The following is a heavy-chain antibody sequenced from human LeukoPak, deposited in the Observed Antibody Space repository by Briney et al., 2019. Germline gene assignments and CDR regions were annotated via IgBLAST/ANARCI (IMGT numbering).Heavy chain of an antibody. V-gene: IGHV3-48*03. CDR2: INSSGSTI. D-gene: IGHD2-2*01. CDR3: AKDSEDIVVVPAAYLDY. Sequence: GGSLRLSCAASGFTFSSYEMNWVRQAPGKGLEWVSYINSSGSTIYYADSVKGRFTISRDNSKNTLYLQMNSLRAEDTAVYYCAKDSEDIVVVPAAYLDYWGQGTLVTVSS. CDR1: GFTFSSYE. J-gene: IGHJ4*02.